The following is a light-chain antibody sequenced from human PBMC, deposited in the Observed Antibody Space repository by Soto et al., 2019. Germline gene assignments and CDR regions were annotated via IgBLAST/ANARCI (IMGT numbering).Light chain of an antibody. J-gene: IGLJ3*02. CDR2: RNS. CDR1: SSNIGAGYD. CDR3: QSYDTSVNDL. Sequence: QTVVTQPPSVSGAPGQRVTISCIGSSSNIGAGYDVHWYQQLPGRAPKLLISRNSNRPSGVPDRFSASKSGTSATLAITGLQAEDEADYYCQSYDTSVNDLFGGGTKLTVL. V-gene: IGLV1-40*01.